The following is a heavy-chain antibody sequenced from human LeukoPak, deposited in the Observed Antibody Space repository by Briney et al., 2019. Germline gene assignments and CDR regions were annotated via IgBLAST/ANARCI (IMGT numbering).Heavy chain of an antibody. V-gene: IGHV3-64D*06. J-gene: IGHJ1*01. CDR2: ISSNEAST. CDR1: EFSFSRYA. Sequence: PGGSLTLSCSASEFSFSRYAMHWVRQGPGKGLEHVSTISSNEASTYYADSAKGRFTISRDNSKNTLYLQLSSLSAEDTAVYYGVKGGYYDSSGFPEYFQDWGQGTLVSASS. CDR3: VKGGYYDSSGFPEYFQD. D-gene: IGHD3-22*01.